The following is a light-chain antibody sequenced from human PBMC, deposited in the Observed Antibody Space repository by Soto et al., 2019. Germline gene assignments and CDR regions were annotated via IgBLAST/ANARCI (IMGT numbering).Light chain of an antibody. CDR1: QSVSSSY. CDR2: GAS. Sequence: EIVLTQSPGTLSLSPEERATLSCRASQSVSSSYLAWYQQKPGQAPRPLIYGASSRATGIPDRFSDSGSGTDFTLTISRLEPEDFAVYYCQQYGSSPRTFGQGTKVEIK. J-gene: IGKJ1*01. CDR3: QQYGSSPRT. V-gene: IGKV3-20*01.